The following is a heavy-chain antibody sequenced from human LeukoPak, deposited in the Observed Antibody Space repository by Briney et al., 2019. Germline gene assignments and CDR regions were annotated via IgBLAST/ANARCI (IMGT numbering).Heavy chain of an antibody. Sequence: GGSLRLSCAASGFTFSSYSMTWVRQAPGKGLEWVSSISSSSSYIYYADSVKGRFTISRDNAKNSLYLQMNCLRAEDTAVYYCARVGIGNAFDIWGQGTMVTVSS. J-gene: IGHJ3*02. CDR3: ARVGIGNAFDI. D-gene: IGHD2-21*01. CDR1: GFTFSSYS. CDR2: ISSSSSYI. V-gene: IGHV3-21*01.